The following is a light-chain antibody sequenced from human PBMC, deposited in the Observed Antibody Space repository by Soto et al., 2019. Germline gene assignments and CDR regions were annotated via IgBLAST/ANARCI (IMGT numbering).Light chain of an antibody. CDR2: DTS. Sequence: EFVLTQFPATLSLSPGGEATLSCRASQSFGTSLAWYQQRPAQAPRLLIYDTSKVAAGVPARFSGSGSGADFTLTISGLEPEDFAVYYCQRGGSFGGGTKVEIK. CDR3: QRGGS. J-gene: IGKJ4*01. CDR1: QSFGTS. V-gene: IGKV3-11*01.